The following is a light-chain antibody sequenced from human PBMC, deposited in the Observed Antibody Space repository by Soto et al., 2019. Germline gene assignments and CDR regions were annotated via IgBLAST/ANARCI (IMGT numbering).Light chain of an antibody. J-gene: IGLJ2*01. V-gene: IGLV1-40*01. CDR3: QSYDTRLRGSV. CDR1: SSNIGAGYD. Sequence: QSALTQPPSVSGAPGQRVTISCTGSSSNIGAGYDVHWYQQVPGTAPKLLMYSNTNRPSGVPDRFSGSKSATSASLAITGLQAEDEADYYCQSYDTRLRGSVFGGGTKLTVL. CDR2: SNT.